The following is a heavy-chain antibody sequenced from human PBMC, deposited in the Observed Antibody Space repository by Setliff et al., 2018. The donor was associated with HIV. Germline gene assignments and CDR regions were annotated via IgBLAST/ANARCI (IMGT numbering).Heavy chain of an antibody. CDR1: GYTFTTYG. CDR3: ARVARGYSYGYTFDY. V-gene: IGHV1-18*01. Sequence: GASVKVSCKPSGYTFTTYGLSWVRQAPGQGLEWMGWISTYSDETSYSQKFQGRVTITRDTSASTAYMELSSLRSEDTAVYYCARVARGYSYGYTFDYWGQGTLVTVSS. J-gene: IGHJ4*02. D-gene: IGHD5-18*01. CDR2: ISTYSDET.